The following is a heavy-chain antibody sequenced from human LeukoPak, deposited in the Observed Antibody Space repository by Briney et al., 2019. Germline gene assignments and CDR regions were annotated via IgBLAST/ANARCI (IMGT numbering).Heavy chain of an antibody. J-gene: IGHJ6*02. CDR1: GGSVSGGSYY. Sequence: SETLSLTCTVSGGSVSGGSYYWSWIRQPPGKGLEWIGYIYYSGSTNYNPSLKSRVTISVDTSKNQFSLKLSSVTAADTAVYYCARDYAVVVTAMGYYYYGMDVWGQGTTVTVSS. V-gene: IGHV4-61*01. CDR3: ARDYAVVVTAMGYYYYGMDV. D-gene: IGHD2-21*02. CDR2: IYYSGST.